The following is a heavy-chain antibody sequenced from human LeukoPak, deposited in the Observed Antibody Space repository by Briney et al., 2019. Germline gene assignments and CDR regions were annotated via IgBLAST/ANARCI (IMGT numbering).Heavy chain of an antibody. J-gene: IGHJ3*02. CDR1: GGSICGYY. CDR2: IYYSGST. D-gene: IGHD3-22*01. V-gene: IGHV4-59*08. Sequence: SETLSLTCTVFGGSICGYYWSWRRQSPGEGLVWMGYIYYSGSTNYNPSLKSRVTISLDVSKNQFSLKLSSVTDADTALYYCARHFTYYYDSSGYPRDAFDIWGQGTVVTVSS. CDR3: ARHFTYYYDSSGYPRDAFDI.